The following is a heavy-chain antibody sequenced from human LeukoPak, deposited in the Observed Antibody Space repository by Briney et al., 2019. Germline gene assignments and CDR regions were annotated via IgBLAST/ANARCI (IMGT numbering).Heavy chain of an antibody. CDR1: GGSFSGYY. V-gene: IGHV4-34*01. CDR2: INHSGST. J-gene: IGHJ4*02. D-gene: IGHD6-6*01. CDR3: ARFNIAARPRTFDY. Sequence: SETLSLTCAVYGGSFSGYYWSWLRQPPGKGLEWIGEINHSGSTYYNPSLKSRVTISVDTSKNQFSLKLSSVTAADTAVYYCARFNIAARPRTFDYWGQGTLVTVSS.